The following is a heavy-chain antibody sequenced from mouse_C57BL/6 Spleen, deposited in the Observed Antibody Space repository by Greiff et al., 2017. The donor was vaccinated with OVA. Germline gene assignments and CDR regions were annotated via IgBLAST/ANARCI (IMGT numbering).Heavy chain of an antibody. CDR1: GYTFTDYY. V-gene: IGHV1-26*01. Sequence: EVKLQQSGPELVKPGASVKISCKASGYTFTDYYMNWVKQSHGKSLEWIGDINPNNGGTSYNQKFKGKATLTVDKSSSTAYMELRSLTSEDSAVYYCARAYSNSFAYWGQGTLVTVSA. CDR3: ARAYSNSFAY. CDR2: INPNNGGT. D-gene: IGHD2-5*01. J-gene: IGHJ3*01.